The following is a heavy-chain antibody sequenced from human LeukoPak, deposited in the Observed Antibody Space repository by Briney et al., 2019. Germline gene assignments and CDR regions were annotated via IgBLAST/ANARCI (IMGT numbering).Heavy chain of an antibody. CDR3: AHIVLGDNWFDP. J-gene: IGHJ5*02. V-gene: IGHV2-5*01. D-gene: IGHD3-10*02. Sequence: KESGPTLVEPTQTLTLTCTFSGFSLSTTTMGVGWIRQPPGKALEWLALIFWNDDKRYSPSLTSRLTVIKDTSKNQVVLTMTNMDPVDTATYFCAHIVLGDNWFDPWGQGTLVTVSS. CDR2: IFWNDDK. CDR1: GFSLSTTTMG.